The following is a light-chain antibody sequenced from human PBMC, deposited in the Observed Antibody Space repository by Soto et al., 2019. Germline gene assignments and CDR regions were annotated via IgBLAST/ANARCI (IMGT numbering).Light chain of an antibody. Sequence: QSALTPPASVSGSPGQSITISCPGTRRDVGGYNYVSWYQQHPGKAPKLMSYDVSNRPAGVSNRFSGSKSGNTASLTISGLQAEDEADYYCSSYTSSSTSYVVFGGGTKLTVL. CDR1: RRDVGGYNY. J-gene: IGLJ2*01. CDR3: SSYTSSSTSYVV. V-gene: IGLV2-14*01. CDR2: DVS.